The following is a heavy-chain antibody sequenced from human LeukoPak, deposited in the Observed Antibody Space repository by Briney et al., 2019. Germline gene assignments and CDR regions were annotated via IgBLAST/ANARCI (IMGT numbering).Heavy chain of an antibody. Sequence: GGSLRLSCAASGFTFSSYTMHWIRQAPGKGLEWVANINQDGSKKYYVDSVKGRFTISRDNAKNSLYLQMNSLRAEDTAVYYCARAIAAAGSYWGQGTLVTVSS. J-gene: IGHJ4*02. V-gene: IGHV3-7*01. CDR2: INQDGSKK. D-gene: IGHD6-13*01. CDR3: ARAIAAAGSY. CDR1: GFTFSSYT.